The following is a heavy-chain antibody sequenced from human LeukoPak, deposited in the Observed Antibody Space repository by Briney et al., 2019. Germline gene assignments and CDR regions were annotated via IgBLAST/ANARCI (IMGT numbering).Heavy chain of an antibody. Sequence: ASVKVSCKASGYTFTSYDINWVRQATGQGLEWMGWMNPNSGGTNYAQKFQGRVTMTRDTSISTAYMELSRLRSDDTAVYYCARSDRFGVGSDAFDIWGQGTMVTVSS. CDR3: ARSDRFGVGSDAFDI. CDR1: GYTFTSYD. CDR2: MNPNSGGT. D-gene: IGHD3-3*01. V-gene: IGHV1-2*02. J-gene: IGHJ3*02.